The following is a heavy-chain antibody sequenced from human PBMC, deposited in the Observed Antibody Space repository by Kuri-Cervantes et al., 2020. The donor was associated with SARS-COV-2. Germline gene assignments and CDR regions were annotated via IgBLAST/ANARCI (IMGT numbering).Heavy chain of an antibody. CDR2: INSDGSST. D-gene: IGHD3-22*01. Sequence: SCKVSGYTLTELSMHWVRQAPGKGLVWVSRINSDGSSTSYADSVKGRFTISRDNAKNSLYLQMNSLRDEDTAVYYCARDAPRVIVVDPSYYFDYWGQGTLVTVSS. J-gene: IGHJ4*02. CDR1: GYTLTELS. V-gene: IGHV3-74*01. CDR3: ARDAPRVIVVDPSYYFDY.